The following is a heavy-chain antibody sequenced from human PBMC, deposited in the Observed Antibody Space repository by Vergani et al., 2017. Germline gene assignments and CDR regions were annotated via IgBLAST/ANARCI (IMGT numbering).Heavy chain of an antibody. J-gene: IGHJ6*02. CDR3: AAGDFWSGYYCSYGMDV. CDR1: GFSLSHARMG. V-gene: IGHV2-26*01. CDR2: IFSNDEK. D-gene: IGHD3-3*01. Sequence: QVTLKESGPVLVKPTETLTLTCTVSGFSLSHARMGVSWIRQPPGKALDWLAHIFSNDEKSYSTSLKSRHTIPKNTSKSQVGLTMTSMDPVDTATYYCAAGDFWSGYYCSYGMDVWGQGTTVTVSS.